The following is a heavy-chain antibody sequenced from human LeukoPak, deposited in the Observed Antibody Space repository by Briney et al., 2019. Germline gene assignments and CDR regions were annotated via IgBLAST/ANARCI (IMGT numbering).Heavy chain of an antibody. CDR1: GFTFSNYW. V-gene: IGHV3-7*04. CDR3: ARDSGEFHFDY. D-gene: IGHD3-10*01. Sequence: GGSLRLSCAASGFTFSNYWMGWVRQAPGKGLEWVANIKQGGSDKLYGDSVKGRFTIFRDNAENSLELQMNSLRVEDTAVYYCARDSGEFHFDYWGQGTLVTVSS. J-gene: IGHJ4*02. CDR2: IKQGGSDK.